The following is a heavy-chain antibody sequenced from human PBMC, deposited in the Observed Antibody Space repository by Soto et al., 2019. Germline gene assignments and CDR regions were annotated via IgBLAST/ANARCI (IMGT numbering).Heavy chain of an antibody. CDR2: IYYSGST. D-gene: IGHD2-2*01. CDR1: GGSISSYY. Sequence: PSETLSLTCTVSGGSISSYYWSWIRQPPGKGLEWIGYIYYSGSTNYNPSLKSRVTISVDTSKNQFSLKLSSVTAADTAVYYCARQDNIVVVPAASFHSWFDPWGQGTLVTVSS. CDR3: ARQDNIVVVPAASFHSWFDP. V-gene: IGHV4-59*08. J-gene: IGHJ5*02.